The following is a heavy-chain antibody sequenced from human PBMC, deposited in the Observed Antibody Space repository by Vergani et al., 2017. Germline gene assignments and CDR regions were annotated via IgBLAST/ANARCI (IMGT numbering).Heavy chain of an antibody. CDR1: GFSFRTFS. CDR2: ISPDGRTT. D-gene: IGHD6-13*01. Sequence: DVDLVESGGGFVQPGGSRRLSCAASGFSFRTFSMFWVRQPPGKGLAWVSKISPDGRTTEYADSVRGRFTISRDNANSMLYLQMNSLRDDDTAVYYCARGSSWYVYYFDYWGQGTLVTVSS. J-gene: IGHJ4*02. V-gene: IGHV3-74*03. CDR3: ARGSSWYVYYFDY.